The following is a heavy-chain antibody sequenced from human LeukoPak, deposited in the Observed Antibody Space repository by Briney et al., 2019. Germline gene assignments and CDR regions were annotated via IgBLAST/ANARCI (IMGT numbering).Heavy chain of an antibody. CDR2: INHSGST. V-gene: IGHV4-34*01. CDR1: GGSFSGYY. J-gene: IGHJ6*04. Sequence: SETLSLTCAVYGGSFSGYYWSWVRQPPGKGLEWIGEINHSGSTNYNPSLTSRVTISVDTSKNQFSLKLSSVTAADTAVYYCARGPEGGMDVWGKGTTVTVSS. CDR3: ARGPEGGMDV.